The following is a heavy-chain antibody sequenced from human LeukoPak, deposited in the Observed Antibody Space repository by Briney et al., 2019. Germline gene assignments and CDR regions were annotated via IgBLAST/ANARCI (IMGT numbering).Heavy chain of an antibody. J-gene: IGHJ5*02. Sequence: GASVTVSCTASGGTFSSYAISWVRQAPGQGLEWMGGIIPIFGTANYAQKFQGRVTITRDTSASTAYMELSSLRSEDTAVYYCARGDDYDYVWGSYRYNWFDPWGQGTPVTVSS. D-gene: IGHD3-16*02. V-gene: IGHV1-69*05. CDR2: IIPIFGTA. CDR3: ARGDDYDYVWGSYRYNWFDP. CDR1: GGTFSSYA.